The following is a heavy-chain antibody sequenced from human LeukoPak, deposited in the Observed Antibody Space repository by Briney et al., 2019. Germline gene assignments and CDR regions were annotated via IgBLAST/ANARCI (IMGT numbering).Heavy chain of an antibody. CDR1: GFTFSSYG. J-gene: IGHJ4*02. CDR2: IWYDGSNK. CDR3: ARATTVTLASVSDS. V-gene: IGHV3-33*01. D-gene: IGHD4-17*01. Sequence: GGSLRLSCAASGFTFSSYGMHWVRQAPGKGLEWVAVIWYDGSNKYYADSVKGRFTISRDNSKNTVYLQMNSLRAEATAVYYCARATTVTLASVSDSCGQGALGTASS.